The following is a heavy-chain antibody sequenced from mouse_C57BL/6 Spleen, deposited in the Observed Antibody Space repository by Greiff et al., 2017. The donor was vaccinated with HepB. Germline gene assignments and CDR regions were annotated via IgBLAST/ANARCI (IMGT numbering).Heavy chain of an antibody. Sequence: VQLQQSGAELVMPGASVKLSCKASGYTFTSYWMHWVKQRPGQGLEWIGEIDPSDSYTNYNQKFKGKSTLTVDKSSSTAYMQLSSLTSEDSAVYYCARGGMDGYRYFDVWGTGTTVTVSS. V-gene: IGHV1-69*01. CDR1: GYTFTSYW. CDR2: IDPSDSYT. J-gene: IGHJ1*03. D-gene: IGHD2-3*01. CDR3: ARGGMDGYRYFDV.